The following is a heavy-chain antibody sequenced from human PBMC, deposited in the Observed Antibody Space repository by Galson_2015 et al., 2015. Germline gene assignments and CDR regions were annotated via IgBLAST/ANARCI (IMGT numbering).Heavy chain of an antibody. D-gene: IGHD5-18*01. CDR1: GFTVSSNY. CDR2: IYSGGST. CDR3: ASKNDGEFLYSCGEPDAFDI. J-gene: IGHJ3*02. V-gene: IGHV3-53*01. Sequence: SLRLSCAASGFTVSSNYMSWVRQAPGKGLEWVSVIYSGGSTYYADSVKGRFTISRDNSKNTLYLQMNSLRAEDTAVYYCASKNDGEFLYSCGEPDAFDIWGQGTMVTVSS.